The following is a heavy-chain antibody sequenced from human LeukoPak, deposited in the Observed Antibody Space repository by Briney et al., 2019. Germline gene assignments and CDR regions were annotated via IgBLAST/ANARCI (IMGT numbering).Heavy chain of an antibody. J-gene: IGHJ4*02. Sequence: SETLSLTCTVSGGSISSYYWSWIRQPPGKGLEWIGYIYYSGSTNYNPSLKSRVTVSVDTSKNQFSLKLSSVTAADTAVYYCARAMEQQLVQGFDYWGQGTLVTVSS. CDR2: IYYSGST. D-gene: IGHD6-13*01. CDR3: ARAMEQQLVQGFDY. CDR1: GGSISSYY. V-gene: IGHV4-59*01.